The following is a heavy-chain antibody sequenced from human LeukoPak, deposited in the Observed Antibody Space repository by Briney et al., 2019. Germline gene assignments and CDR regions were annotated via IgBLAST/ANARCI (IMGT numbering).Heavy chain of an antibody. CDR2: ISGSGLSA. V-gene: IGHV3-23*01. J-gene: IGHJ4*02. Sequence: GGSLRLSCTASGVSFNSYAMSWVRQAPGEGREWLSGISGSGLSAYYPDSVKCRFTITRDNSKNTLYLQMGSLRAEDMAVYYCARDFNWGYDYWGQGTLVTVSS. CDR3: ARDFNWGYDY. D-gene: IGHD7-27*01. CDR1: GVSFNSYA.